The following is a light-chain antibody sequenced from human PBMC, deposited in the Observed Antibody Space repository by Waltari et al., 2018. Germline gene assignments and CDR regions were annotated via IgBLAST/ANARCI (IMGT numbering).Light chain of an antibody. V-gene: IGKV3-20*01. CDR2: AAT. CDR1: QSISNSY. Sequence: EIVLTQSPGTLSLSPGQRPHLSCRASQSISNSYIAWYQHKAGQTPRLLIYAATSRATDIPARFSGSGSGTDFTLTINRLEPADFAVYFCQQYGDTPLTFGGGTKVEIK. J-gene: IGKJ4*01. CDR3: QQYGDTPLT.